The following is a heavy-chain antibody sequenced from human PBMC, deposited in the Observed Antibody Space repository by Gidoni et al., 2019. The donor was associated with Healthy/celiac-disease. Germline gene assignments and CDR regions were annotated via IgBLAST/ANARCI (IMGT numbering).Heavy chain of an antibody. J-gene: IGHJ3*02. V-gene: IGHV3-64*01. CDR3: ARDATSTDDAFDI. CDR1: GFTFSNYA. D-gene: IGHD1-26*01. Sequence: EVQLVESGGGLVQPGGSLRLSCAASGFTFSNYAMHWVRQAPGKGLEYVAAISSNGGSTYYANSVKGRSTISRDNSKNTLYLQMGSLRAEDMAVYYCARDATSTDDAFDIWGQGTMVTVSS. CDR2: ISSNGGST.